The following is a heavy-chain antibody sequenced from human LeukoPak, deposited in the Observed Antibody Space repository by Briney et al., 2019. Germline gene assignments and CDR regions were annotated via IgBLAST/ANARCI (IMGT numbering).Heavy chain of an antibody. V-gene: IGHV1-18*01. CDR2: ISTFNGNT. J-gene: IGHJ4*02. Sequence: ASVKVSCKASGYSFTSFGISWVRQAPGQGLEWMGWISTFNGNTNYAQSLQGRVTMTTDTSTSTAYMELRSLTSDDTAVYYCAREGQWLAIGLDFWGQGTLVTVSS. D-gene: IGHD6-19*01. CDR3: AREGQWLAIGLDF. CDR1: GYSFTSFG.